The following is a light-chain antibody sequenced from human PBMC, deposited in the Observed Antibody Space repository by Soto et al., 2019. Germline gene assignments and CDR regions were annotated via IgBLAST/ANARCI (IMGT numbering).Light chain of an antibody. J-gene: IGLJ1*01. CDR2: EGS. CDR3: CLYIGATTYV. Sequence: QSVLTQPASVSGSPGQSITISCTGTSSDVGSYNLVSWYQQHPGKAPKLMIYEGSKRPSGVSNRLSGSKSGNTASLTISGLQAEDEAAYYCCLYIGATTYVFGTGTKVTVL. V-gene: IGLV2-23*01. CDR1: SSDVGSYNL.